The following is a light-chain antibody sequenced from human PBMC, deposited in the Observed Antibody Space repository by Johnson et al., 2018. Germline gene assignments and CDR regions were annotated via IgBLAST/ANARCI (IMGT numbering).Light chain of an antibody. CDR3: GTWDGSLSPGNV. Sequence: QSVLTQPPSVSAAPGQKVTISCSGSSSNIGNNYVSWYQQLPGTAPKLLIYENNKRPSGIPDRFSGSKSGTSATLGITGLQTGDEADYYCGTWDGSLSPGNVFGTGTKVTVL. V-gene: IGLV1-51*02. CDR1: SSNIGNNY. CDR2: ENN. J-gene: IGLJ1*01.